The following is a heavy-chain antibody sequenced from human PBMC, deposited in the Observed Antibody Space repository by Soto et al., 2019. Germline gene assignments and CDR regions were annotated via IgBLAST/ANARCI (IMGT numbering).Heavy chain of an antibody. CDR1: GYTFTSYY. Sequence: QVQLVQSGAEVKKPGASVKVSCKASGYTFTSYYMHWVRQAPGQGLEWMGIINPSGGSTSYAQKFQSRVTMTRDTSTSTVYMELSSLRSEDTAVYYCAVVVVTAIPTNYYYYGMDVWGQGTTVTVSS. V-gene: IGHV1-46*01. CDR2: INPSGGST. CDR3: AVVVVTAIPTNYYYYGMDV. D-gene: IGHD2-21*02. J-gene: IGHJ6*02.